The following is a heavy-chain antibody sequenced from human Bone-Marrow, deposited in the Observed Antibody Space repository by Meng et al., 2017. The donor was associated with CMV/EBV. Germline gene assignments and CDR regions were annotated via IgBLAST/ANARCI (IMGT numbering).Heavy chain of an antibody. J-gene: IGHJ6*02. CDR3: ARGDLAYCSSTSCHYGMDV. Sequence: GESLKISCAASGFTFSSYAMHWVRQAPGKGLEWVAVISYDGSNKYYADSVKGRFTISRDNSKNTLYLQMNSLRAEDTAVYYCARGDLAYCSSTSCHYGMDVWGQGTTVTVYS. D-gene: IGHD2-2*01. CDR2: ISYDGSNK. CDR1: GFTFSSYA. V-gene: IGHV3-30-3*01.